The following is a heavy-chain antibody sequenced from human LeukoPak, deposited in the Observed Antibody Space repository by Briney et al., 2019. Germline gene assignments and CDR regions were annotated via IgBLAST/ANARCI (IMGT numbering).Heavy chain of an antibody. CDR2: ISGSGGST. Sequence: GGSLRLSCAASGFTFSDYYMSWIRQAPGKGLEWVSAISGSGGSTYYADSVKGRFTISRDNSKNTLYLQMNSLRAEDTAVYYCAKGYYDFWSGYFLTYYFDYWGQGTLVTVSS. CDR3: AKGYYDFWSGYFLTYYFDY. D-gene: IGHD3-3*01. CDR1: GFTFSDYY. J-gene: IGHJ4*02. V-gene: IGHV3-23*01.